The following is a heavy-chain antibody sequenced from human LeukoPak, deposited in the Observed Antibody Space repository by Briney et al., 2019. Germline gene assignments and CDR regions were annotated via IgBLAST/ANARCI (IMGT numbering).Heavy chain of an antibody. CDR2: INQDGRQI. CDR3: TKTLTGTPGDF. J-gene: IGHJ4*02. CDR1: GFTFSSYS. V-gene: IGHV3-7*01. Sequence: QPGGSLRLSCAASGFTFSSYSMNWVRQAPGKGLEWVGNINQDGRQIYYLDSVKGRFSVSRDNAKNSVYLQMNSLRAEDTAVYHCTKTLTGTPGDFWGQGTLVTVSS. D-gene: IGHD3-9*01.